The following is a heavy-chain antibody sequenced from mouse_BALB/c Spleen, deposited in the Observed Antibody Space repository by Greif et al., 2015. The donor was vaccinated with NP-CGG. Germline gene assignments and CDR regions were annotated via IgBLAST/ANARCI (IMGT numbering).Heavy chain of an antibody. CDR1: GYTFTDYE. V-gene: IGHV1-15*01. J-gene: IGHJ3*01. Sequence: LVESGAELVRPGASVTLSCKASGYTFTDYEMHWVKQTPVHGLEWIGAIDPETGGTAYNQKFKGKATLTADKSSSTAYMELRSLTSEDSAVYYCTRIWFAYWGQGTLVTVSA. CDR2: IDPETGGT. CDR3: TRIWFAY.